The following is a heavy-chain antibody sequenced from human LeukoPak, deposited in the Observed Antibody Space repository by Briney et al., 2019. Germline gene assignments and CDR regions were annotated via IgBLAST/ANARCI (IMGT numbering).Heavy chain of an antibody. CDR2: ISGSGGST. Sequence: GGSLRLSCAASGFTFSSDAMSWVRQAPGKGLEWVSAISGSGGSTYYADSVKGRFTISRDNSKNTLYLQMNSLRAEDTAVYYCAKDLSRHDPGNWFDPWGQGTLVTVSS. CDR1: GFTFSSDA. V-gene: IGHV3-23*01. CDR3: AKDLSRHDPGNWFDP. J-gene: IGHJ5*02. D-gene: IGHD1-1*01.